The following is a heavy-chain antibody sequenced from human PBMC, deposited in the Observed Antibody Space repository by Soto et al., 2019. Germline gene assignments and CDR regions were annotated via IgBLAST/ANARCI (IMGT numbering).Heavy chain of an antibody. J-gene: IGHJ4*02. D-gene: IGHD5-18*01. Sequence: GRFAISRDNSKNMLYLQMNSLRPEDTAVYYCATGVDAAKAGYWGQGTLVTVSS. CDR3: ATGVDAAKAGY. V-gene: IGHV3-23*01.